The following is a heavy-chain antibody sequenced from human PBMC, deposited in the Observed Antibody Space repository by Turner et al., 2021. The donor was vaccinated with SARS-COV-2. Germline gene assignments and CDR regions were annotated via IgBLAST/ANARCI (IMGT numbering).Heavy chain of an antibody. D-gene: IGHD3-22*01. V-gene: IGHV4-39*01. CDR1: GGSFSSSSYY. CDR3: ARRLVVQGTDDYSYYYGMDV. J-gene: IGHJ6*02. Sequence: LQLQESGPGLVQPSETLSLPCTVPGGSFSSSSYYWGWIRQPLGKGLEWIGNIYYSGSTYYNPSLKSRVTISVDTSKNQCSLKLSSVTATDTAVYYCARRLVVQGTDDYSYYYGMDVWGQGTTVTVSS. CDR2: IYYSGST.